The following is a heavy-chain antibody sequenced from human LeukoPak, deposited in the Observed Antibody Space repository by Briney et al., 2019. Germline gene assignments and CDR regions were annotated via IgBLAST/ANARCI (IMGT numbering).Heavy chain of an antibody. V-gene: IGHV3-23*01. CDR3: AKDDWWMGYCSGGSCYPLGY. CDR2: ISGSGGST. D-gene: IGHD2-15*01. J-gene: IGHJ4*02. Sequence: GGSLRLSCAASGFTFSSYAMSWVRQAPGKGLEWVSAISGSGGSTYYADSVKGRFTISGDNSTNTLYLQMNSLRAEDTAVYYCAKDDWWMGYCSGGSCYPLGYWGQGTLVTVSS. CDR1: GFTFSSYA.